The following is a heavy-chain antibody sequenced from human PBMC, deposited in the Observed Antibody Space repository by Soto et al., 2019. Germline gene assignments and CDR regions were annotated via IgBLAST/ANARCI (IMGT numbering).Heavy chain of an antibody. V-gene: IGHV4-30-2*01. D-gene: IGHD6-25*01. CDR3: ARGGLLTDY. Sequence: QLQLQESGSGLVKPSQTLSLTCAVSGGSTSSGGYSWSWLRQPPGKGLEWIGYISHSGSTYYNPSLKSRVIIYVDQSKILLSLMLSSVTAADTAVYYCARGGLLTDYWGQGTLVTVSS. J-gene: IGHJ4*02. CDR1: GGSTSSGGYS. CDR2: ISHSGST.